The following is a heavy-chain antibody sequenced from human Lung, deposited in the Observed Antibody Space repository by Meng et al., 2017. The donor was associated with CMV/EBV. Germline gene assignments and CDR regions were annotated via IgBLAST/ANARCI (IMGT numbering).Heavy chain of an antibody. V-gene: IGHV4-34*01. D-gene: IGHD2-2*01. CDR3: ARARVVPAYYYGMDV. Sequence: LXCAVYGGSFSGYYWSWIRQPPGKGLEWIGEINHSGSTNYNPSLKSRVTISVDTSKNQFSLKLSSVTAADTAVDYCARARVVPAYYYGMDVWGQGXTVTVSS. CDR1: GGSFSGYY. CDR2: INHSGST. J-gene: IGHJ6*02.